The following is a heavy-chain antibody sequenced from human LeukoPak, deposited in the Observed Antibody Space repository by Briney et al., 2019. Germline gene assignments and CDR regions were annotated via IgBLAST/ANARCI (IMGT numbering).Heavy chain of an antibody. CDR3: ARVGTMIPHYYYMDV. CDR2: INPSGGST. CDR1: GYTFTSYY. Sequence: GASVKVSCKASGYTFTSYYMHWVRQAPGQGLEWMGIINPSGGSTSYAQKVQGRGTMTTDTSTSTVYMELSSLRSEDTAVYYCARVGTMIPHYYYMDVWGKGTTVTVSS. V-gene: IGHV1-46*01. J-gene: IGHJ6*03. D-gene: IGHD3-22*01.